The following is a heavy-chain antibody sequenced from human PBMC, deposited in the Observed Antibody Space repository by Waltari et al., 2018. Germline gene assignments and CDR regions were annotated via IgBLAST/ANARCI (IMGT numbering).Heavy chain of an antibody. CDR3: ARAFDSYYFYYLDV. J-gene: IGHJ6*03. Sequence: QVQLQEWGAGLLKPSETLSLTCVVSGGSFSNFYWGWIRQPPGKGLEWIGEVNHSENTKYNPALKSRVTISLDTSKKPFSLKMRSVTAADTAVYFCARAFDSYYFYYLDVWGEGTTVIVSS. CDR2: VNHSENT. CDR1: GGSFSNFY. V-gene: IGHV4-34*01.